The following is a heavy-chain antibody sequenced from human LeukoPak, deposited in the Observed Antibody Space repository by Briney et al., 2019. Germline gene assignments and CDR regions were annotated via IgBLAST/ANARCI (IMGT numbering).Heavy chain of an antibody. D-gene: IGHD7-27*01. Sequence: GGSLRLSCAASGFTFSIYAMSWVRQAPGKGLDWVLGVSGSAGSTHYADSVKGRFTISRDNSKNTLYLQMDSLRAEDTAVYYCAKQKVGTGGFFFDYWGQGALVTVSS. V-gene: IGHV3-23*01. CDR2: VSGSAGST. CDR1: GFTFSIYA. CDR3: AKQKVGTGGFFFDY. J-gene: IGHJ4*02.